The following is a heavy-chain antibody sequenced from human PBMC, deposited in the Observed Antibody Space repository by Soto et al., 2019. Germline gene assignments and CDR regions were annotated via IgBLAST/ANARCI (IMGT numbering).Heavy chain of an antibody. CDR3: ARVIVARTTQITLLRKVNWFDP. D-gene: IGHD5-12*01. Sequence: SETLSLACTVSGGSVSSGSYYWSWIRQPPGKGLEWIGYIYYSGSTNYNPSLKSRVTLSVDTSKNQFSLKLSSVTAADTAVYYRARVIVARTTQITLLRKVNWFDPWGQGTLVTVSS. V-gene: IGHV4-61*01. J-gene: IGHJ5*02. CDR1: GGSVSSGSYY. CDR2: IYYSGST.